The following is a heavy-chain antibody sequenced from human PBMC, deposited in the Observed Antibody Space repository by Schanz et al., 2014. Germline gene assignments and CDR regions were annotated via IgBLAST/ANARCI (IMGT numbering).Heavy chain of an antibody. D-gene: IGHD3-10*01. J-gene: IGHJ4*02. Sequence: QVQLQQWGAGLLKASETLSLTCAVYGGSSSDCYWSWIRQPPGKGLEWIGENNHSGGTNYNPSLKSRVTMSVDTSKNQFPLLLTVVTAADTAVYYCELITLDRGVRNDYWGQGTLVSVSS. V-gene: IGHV4-34*01. CDR3: ELITLDRGVRNDY. CDR1: GGSSSDCY. CDR2: NNHSGGT.